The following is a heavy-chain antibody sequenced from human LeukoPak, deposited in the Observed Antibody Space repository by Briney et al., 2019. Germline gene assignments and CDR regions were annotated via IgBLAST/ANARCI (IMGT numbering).Heavy chain of an antibody. Sequence: GGSLRLSCAASGFTFDDYAMHWVRQAPGKGLEWVSGISWNSGSIGYADSVKGRFTISRDNAKNSLYLQMNSLRAEDTALYYCAKDTPTTGYHLDSWGQGTLVTVSS. CDR2: ISWNSGSI. J-gene: IGHJ4*02. CDR3: AKDTPTTGYHLDS. D-gene: IGHD1-1*01. V-gene: IGHV3-9*01. CDR1: GFTFDDYA.